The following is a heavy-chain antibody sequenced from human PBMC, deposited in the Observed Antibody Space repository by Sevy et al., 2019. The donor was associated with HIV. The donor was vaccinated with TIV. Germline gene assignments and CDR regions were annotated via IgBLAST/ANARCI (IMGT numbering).Heavy chain of an antibody. CDR3: AREENRELGTIPLDS. CDR1: GFTFSHHN. CDR2: ISKSGGTT. J-gene: IGHJ4*02. Sequence: GGSLRLSCAASGFTFSHHNMNWVRQAPGKGLEWISYISKSGGTTYFADSVRGRFTISSDNAKNSLFLEMHSLTDEDTAVYYCAREENRELGTIPLDSWGRGIQVTVSS. V-gene: IGHV3-48*02. D-gene: IGHD7-27*01.